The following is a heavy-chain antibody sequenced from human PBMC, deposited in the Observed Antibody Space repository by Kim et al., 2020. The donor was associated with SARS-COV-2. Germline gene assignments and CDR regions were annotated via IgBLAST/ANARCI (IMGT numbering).Heavy chain of an antibody. CDR1: GFTFSSYA. J-gene: IGHJ3*02. V-gene: IGHV3-64D*09. D-gene: IGHD2-15*01. CDR2: ISSNGGST. CDR3: VKEFPSRYCSGGSCYSASGLDAFDI. Sequence: GGSLRLSCSASGFTFSSYAMHWVRQAPGKGLEYVSAISSNGGSTYYADSVKGRFTISRDNSKNTLYLQMSSLRAEDTAVYYCVKEFPSRYCSGGSCYSASGLDAFDIWGQGTMVTVSS.